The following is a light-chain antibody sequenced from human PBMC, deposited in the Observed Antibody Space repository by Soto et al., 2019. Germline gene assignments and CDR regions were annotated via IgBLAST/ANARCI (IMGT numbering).Light chain of an antibody. V-gene: IGKV4-1*01. CDR2: WAS. CDR3: QQYLHTPRT. CDR1: QGLLYSLDNKSY. J-gene: IGKJ1*01. Sequence: DAVMTQSPESLAASVGERATMRCKSSQGLLYSLDNKSYLAWYQQKPGQPPKLLIYWASTRASGVPDRFSGSGSRTDFTLTINSLQAEDVAVYYCQQYLHTPRTFGQGTKVEIK.